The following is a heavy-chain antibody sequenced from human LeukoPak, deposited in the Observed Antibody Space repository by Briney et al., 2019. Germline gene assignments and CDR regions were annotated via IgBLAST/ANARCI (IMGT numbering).Heavy chain of an antibody. CDR1: GGSVSSGSYY. V-gene: IGHV4-61*01. CDR2: IYYSGST. CDR3: ARDFHGSGSPTPGY. D-gene: IGHD3-10*01. Sequence: PSETLSLTCTVSGGSVSSGSYYWSWIRQPPGKGLEWIGYIYYSGSTNYNPSLKSRVTISVDTSKNQFSLKLSSVTAADTAVYYCARDFHGSGSPTPGYWGQGTLVTVSS. J-gene: IGHJ4*02.